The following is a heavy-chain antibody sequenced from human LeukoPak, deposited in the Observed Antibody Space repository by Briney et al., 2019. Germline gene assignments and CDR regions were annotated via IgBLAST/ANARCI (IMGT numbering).Heavy chain of an antibody. Sequence: KSSETLSLTCTVSGGSISSYYWSWIRQPPGKGLEWIGYIYYSGSTNYNPSLKSRVTISVDTSKNQFSLKLSSVTAADTAVYYCARGDRPNSSGWGFDYWGQGTLVTVSS. V-gene: IGHV4-59*01. CDR3: ARGDRPNSSGWGFDY. J-gene: IGHJ4*02. CDR2: IYYSGST. D-gene: IGHD6-19*01. CDR1: GGSISSYY.